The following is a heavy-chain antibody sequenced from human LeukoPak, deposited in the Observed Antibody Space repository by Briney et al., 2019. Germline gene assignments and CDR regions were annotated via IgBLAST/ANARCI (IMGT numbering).Heavy chain of an antibody. D-gene: IGHD3-22*01. V-gene: IGHV2-5*02. CDR1: GFSLTTNGVG. J-gene: IGHJ4*02. CDR3: AHLYFYNSGGFSRAFDS. CDR2: IYWDDEK. Sequence: SGPTLVKPTQTLTLTCTFSGFSLTTNGVGVGWIRQPPGKALEGLALIYWDDEKRYSPSLRTRLTITKDTSKSQVVLTLANVDPVDTATYYCAHLYFYNSGGFSRAFDSWGQGTLVTVSS.